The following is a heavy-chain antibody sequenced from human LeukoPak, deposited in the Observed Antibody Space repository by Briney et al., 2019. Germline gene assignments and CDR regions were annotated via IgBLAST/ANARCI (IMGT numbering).Heavy chain of an antibody. Sequence: PGGSLRLSCAASGFTFSSYAMSWVRQAPGKGLEWVSAISGSGGSTYYADSVKGRFTISRDNSKNTLYLQMNSLRAEDTAVYYCAKDGVPAAIRSGYYGMDVWGQGTTVTVSS. D-gene: IGHD2-2*02. CDR1: GFTFSSYA. CDR2: ISGSGGST. V-gene: IGHV3-23*01. J-gene: IGHJ6*02. CDR3: AKDGVPAAIRSGYYGMDV.